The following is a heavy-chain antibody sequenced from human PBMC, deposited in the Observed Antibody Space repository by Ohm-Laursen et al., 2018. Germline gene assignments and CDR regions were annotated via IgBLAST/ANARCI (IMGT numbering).Heavy chain of an antibody. V-gene: IGHV4-59*08. J-gene: IGHJ4*02. D-gene: IGHD2-21*02. CDR3: ARHRPYCGGDCYSFDY. CDR2: LHNSGST. Sequence: GTLSLTCTVSGGSIGTYYWSWIRQPPGKGLEWIGYLHNSGSTKYNPSLKSRVTTSVDTSKNQFSLKLSSVTAADTAVYHCARHRPYCGGDCYSFDYWGQGTLVTGSS. CDR1: GGSIGTYY.